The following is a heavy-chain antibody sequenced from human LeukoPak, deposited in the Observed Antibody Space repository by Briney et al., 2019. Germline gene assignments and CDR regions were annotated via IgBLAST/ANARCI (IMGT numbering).Heavy chain of an antibody. CDR2: ISYDGSNK. CDR3: AKHLGGVFDY. D-gene: IGHD3-10*01. V-gene: IGHV3-30*18. J-gene: IGHJ4*02. Sequence: PGRSLRLSCAASGFTFSSYGMHWVRQAPGKGLEWVAVISYDGSNKYYADSVKGRFTISRDNSKNTLYLQMNSLRAEDTAVYYCAKHLGGVFDYWGQGTQVTVSS. CDR1: GFTFSSYG.